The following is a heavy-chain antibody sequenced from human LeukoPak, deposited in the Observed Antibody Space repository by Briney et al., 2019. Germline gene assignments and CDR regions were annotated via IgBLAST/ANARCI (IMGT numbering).Heavy chain of an antibody. Sequence: SETLSLTCTVSGGSISSSSYYWGWIRQPPGKGLEWIGSIYYSGSTYYNPSLKSRVTISVDTSKNQFSLKLSSVTAADTAVYYCASTRGGDVALRYYYYGMDVWGQGTTVTVSS. V-gene: IGHV4-39*07. CDR3: ASTRGGDVALRYYYYGMDV. D-gene: IGHD3-16*01. CDR2: IYYSGST. CDR1: GGSISSSSYY. J-gene: IGHJ6*02.